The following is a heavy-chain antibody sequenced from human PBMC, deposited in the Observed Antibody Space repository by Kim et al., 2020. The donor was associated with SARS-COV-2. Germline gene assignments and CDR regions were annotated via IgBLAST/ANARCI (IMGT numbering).Heavy chain of an antibody. Sequence: LKRRVTISVDTSKNQFSLKLSSVTAADTAVYYCARDLGRAPFGGYYAFDIWGQGTMVTVSS. J-gene: IGHJ3*02. V-gene: IGHV4-59*01. D-gene: IGHD5-12*01. CDR3: ARDLGRAPFGGYYAFDI.